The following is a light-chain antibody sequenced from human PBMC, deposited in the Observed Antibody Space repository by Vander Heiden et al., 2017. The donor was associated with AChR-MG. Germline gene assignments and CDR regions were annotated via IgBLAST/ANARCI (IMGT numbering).Light chain of an antibody. CDR2: EVN. Sequence: QSALTQPASVSGSPGQSITISCTGTSSDVGTYDLVSWYQHHPGKAPNIMIYEVNKRPSGGSNRFSASKSGNTASLTISGLQAEDEADYYCCAYADSGTVLFGGGTKLTVL. CDR1: SSDVGTYDL. CDR3: CAYADSGTVL. V-gene: IGLV2-23*02. J-gene: IGLJ2*01.